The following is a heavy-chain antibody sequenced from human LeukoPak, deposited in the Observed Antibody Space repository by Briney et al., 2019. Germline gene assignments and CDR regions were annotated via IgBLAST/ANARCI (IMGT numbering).Heavy chain of an antibody. CDR2: ISAYNGNT. CDR1: GYTFTSYG. CDR3: ARSHVDTENFDY. J-gene: IGHJ4*02. V-gene: IGHV1-18*04. Sequence: ASVKVSCKASGYTFTSYGISWVRQAPGQGLEWMGWISAYNGNTNYAQKLQGRVTMTTDTSTSTAYMELRSLRSDDTAMYYCARSHVDTENFDYWGQGTLVTVSS. D-gene: IGHD5-18*01.